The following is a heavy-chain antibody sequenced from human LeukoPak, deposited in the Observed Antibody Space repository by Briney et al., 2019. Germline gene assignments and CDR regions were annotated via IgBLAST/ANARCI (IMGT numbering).Heavy chain of an antibody. Sequence: PGGSLRLSFAAPGFTFSSYAMSWVRQAQGKGLEWAPAISGSGGSTYYADSVKGRFTISRDNSKNTLYLQMNSLRAEDTAVYYCAKNYGSGSYQEFDPWGQGTLVTVSS. CDR2: ISGSGGST. CDR1: GFTFSSYA. CDR3: AKNYGSGSYQEFDP. D-gene: IGHD3-10*01. V-gene: IGHV3-23*01. J-gene: IGHJ5*02.